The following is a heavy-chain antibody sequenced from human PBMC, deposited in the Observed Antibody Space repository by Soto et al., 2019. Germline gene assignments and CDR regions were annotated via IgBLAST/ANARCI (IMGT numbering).Heavy chain of an antibody. Sequence: GGSLRLSCAASGFTFSSYWMSWVRQAPGKGLEWVVNIKQDGSEKYYVDSVKGRFTISRDNAKNSLYLQMNSLRAEDTAAYYCARARPYCSGGSCYLYYFDYWGQGTLVTVSS. J-gene: IGHJ4*02. CDR2: IKQDGSEK. CDR1: GFTFSSYW. CDR3: ARARPYCSGGSCYLYYFDY. D-gene: IGHD2-15*01. V-gene: IGHV3-7*01.